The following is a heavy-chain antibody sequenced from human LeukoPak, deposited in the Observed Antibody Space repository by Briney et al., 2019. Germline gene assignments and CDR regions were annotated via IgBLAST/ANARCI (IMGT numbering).Heavy chain of an antibody. J-gene: IGHJ5*02. CDR1: GYTFTSYD. V-gene: IGHV1-8*03. Sequence: ASVKVSCKASGYTFTSYDINWVRQATGQGLEWMGWMNPNSGNTGYAQKFQGRVTITRNTSISTAYMELSSLRSEDTAVYYCARGIGSGYDFWSGYYESNWFDPWGQGTLVTVSS. CDR3: ARGIGSGYDFWSGYYESNWFDP. CDR2: MNPNSGNT. D-gene: IGHD3-3*01.